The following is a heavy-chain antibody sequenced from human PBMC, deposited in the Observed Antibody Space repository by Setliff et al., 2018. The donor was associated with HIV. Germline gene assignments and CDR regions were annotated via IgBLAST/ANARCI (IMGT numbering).Heavy chain of an antibody. J-gene: IGHJ5*02. CDR1: GGSIRDYY. CDR2: IYSDGNI. CDR3: ARFTIVVFGAGEPSWFDP. Sequence: SETLSLTCRVSGGSIRDYYWNWIRQPAGKGLEWIGRIYSDGNIDYNASLKSRLAISSDTSKNQFSLNLSSVIAADTAIYFCARFTIVVFGAGEPSWFDPWGQGILVTVSS. D-gene: IGHD1-26*01. V-gene: IGHV4-4*07.